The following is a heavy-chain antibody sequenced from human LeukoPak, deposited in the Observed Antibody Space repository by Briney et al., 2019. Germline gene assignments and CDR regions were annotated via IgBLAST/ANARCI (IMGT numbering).Heavy chain of an antibody. V-gene: IGHV4-38-2*02. J-gene: IGHJ5*02. CDR1: GYSISSGYY. CDR2: IYHSGST. D-gene: IGHD6-13*01. CDR3: ARDYGDWYSSSHNWFDP. Sequence: SETLSLTCTVSGYSISSGYYWGWIRQPPGKGLEWIGSIYHSGSTYYNPSLKSRVTISVDTSKNQFSLKLSSVTAADTAVYYCARDYGDWYSSSHNWFDPWGQGTLVTVSS.